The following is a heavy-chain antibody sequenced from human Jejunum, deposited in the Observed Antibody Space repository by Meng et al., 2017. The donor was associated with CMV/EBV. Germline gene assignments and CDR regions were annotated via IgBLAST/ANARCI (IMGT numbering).Heavy chain of an antibody. V-gene: IGHV3-48*03. CDR3: ARIVAYGNAHYGMDV. J-gene: IGHJ6*02. D-gene: IGHD2-21*01. Sequence: SYEFNWVRQAPGKGLEWVSYIATGDRFGARTTYYADSVKGRFTISRDDARNSLYLQMNNLRVEDTAVYSCARIVAYGNAHYGMDVWGQGTTVTVSS. CDR1: SYE. CDR2: IATGDRFGARTT.